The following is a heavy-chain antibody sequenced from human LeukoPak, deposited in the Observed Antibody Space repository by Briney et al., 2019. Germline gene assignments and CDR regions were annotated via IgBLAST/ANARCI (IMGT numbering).Heavy chain of an antibody. J-gene: IGHJ4*02. Sequence: GGSLRLSCAASGFTFTNYAMSWVRQAPGKGLEWVSAISGSGDRTYYADSVKGRFTISRDNSKNTLYLQMNSLRAEDTAMYYCAKAGPYYYGSGFYYFDYWGQGTLVTVSS. CDR1: GFTFTNYA. V-gene: IGHV3-23*01. D-gene: IGHD3-10*01. CDR3: AKAGPYYYGSGFYYFDY. CDR2: ISGSGDRT.